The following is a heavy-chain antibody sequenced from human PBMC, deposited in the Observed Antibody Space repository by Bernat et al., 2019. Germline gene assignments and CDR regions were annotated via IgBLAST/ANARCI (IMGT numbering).Heavy chain of an antibody. CDR2: ISGSGGST. V-gene: IGHV3-23*01. Sequence: EVQLLESGGGLVQPGGSPRLSCAASGFTFSSYAMSWVRQAPGKGLEWVSAISGSGGSTYYADSVKGRFTISRDNSKNTLYLQMISLRAEDTAVYYCAKSVPAVVPAAMGNYYYYGMDVWGQGTTVTVSS. D-gene: IGHD2-2*01. J-gene: IGHJ6*02. CDR1: GFTFSSYA. CDR3: AKSVPAVVPAAMGNYYYYGMDV.